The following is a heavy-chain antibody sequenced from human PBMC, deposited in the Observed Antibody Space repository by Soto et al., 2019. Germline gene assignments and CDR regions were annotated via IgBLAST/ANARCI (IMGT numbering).Heavy chain of an antibody. Sequence: SETLSLTCTVSGSSISSYYWSWIRQPAGKGLEWIGRIYTSGSTNYNPSLKSRVTMSLDTSKNQFSLKLTSVTAADTALYYCARGNCSSPNCYSFSGYYGMDVWGQGTTVTVSS. J-gene: IGHJ6*02. CDR1: GSSISSYY. V-gene: IGHV4-4*07. CDR3: ARGNCSSPNCYSFSGYYGMDV. D-gene: IGHD2-2*01. CDR2: IYTSGST.